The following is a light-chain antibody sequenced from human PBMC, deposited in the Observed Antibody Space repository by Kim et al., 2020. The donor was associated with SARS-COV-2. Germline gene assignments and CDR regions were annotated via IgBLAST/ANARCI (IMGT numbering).Light chain of an antibody. CDR3: ATWDDSLDVWM. CDR2: TNN. Sequence: GQTVTISCCGSASNIGSNTVNWYQQFPGTAPKLLIDTNNRRPSGVPDRVSGSKSGTSASLAISGLQSEDEADYYCATWDDSLDVWMFGGGTQLTVL. V-gene: IGLV1-44*01. CDR1: ASNIGSNT. J-gene: IGLJ3*02.